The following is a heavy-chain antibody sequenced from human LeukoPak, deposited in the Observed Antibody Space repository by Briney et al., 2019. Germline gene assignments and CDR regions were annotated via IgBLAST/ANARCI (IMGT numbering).Heavy chain of an antibody. CDR3: ARSIAVAYDY. V-gene: IGHV4-34*01. J-gene: IGHJ4*02. Sequence: SPSETLSLTCAVYGGSFSGYYWSWIRQPPGKGLEWIGEINHSGSTNYNPSLKSRVTISVDTSKNQFSLKLSSVTAADTAVYYCARSIAVAYDYWGQGTLVTVSS. D-gene: IGHD6-19*01. CDR2: INHSGST. CDR1: GGSFSGYY.